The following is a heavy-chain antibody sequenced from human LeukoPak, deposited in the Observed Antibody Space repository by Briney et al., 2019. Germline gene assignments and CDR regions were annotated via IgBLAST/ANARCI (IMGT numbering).Heavy chain of an antibody. CDR2: IRYGGSNK. D-gene: IGHD3-22*01. Sequence: GGSLRLSCAASGFTFSSYGMHWVRQAPGKGLEWVAFIRYGGSNKYYADSVKGRFTISRDNSKTTLYLQMNSLRAEDTAVYYCAKDGDYYDSSGYYNYFDYWGQGTLVTAS. CDR1: GFTFSSYG. J-gene: IGHJ4*02. V-gene: IGHV3-30*02. CDR3: AKDGDYYDSSGYYNYFDY.